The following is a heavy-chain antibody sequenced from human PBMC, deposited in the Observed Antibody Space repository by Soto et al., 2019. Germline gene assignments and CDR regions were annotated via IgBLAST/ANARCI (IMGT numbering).Heavy chain of an antibody. CDR2: IWYDGSNK. CDR3: ARPGYNYYDSSGYYYGYGVLDY. D-gene: IGHD3-22*01. CDR1: GFTFCSYG. V-gene: IGHV3-33*01. Sequence: GGSLRISCAASGFTFCSYGMHWVRQAPGKGLEWVAVIWYDGSNKYYADSVKGRFTISRDNSKNTLYLQMNSLRAGDTAVYYCARPGYNYYDSSGYYYGYGVLDYWGQGTLVTVS. J-gene: IGHJ4*02.